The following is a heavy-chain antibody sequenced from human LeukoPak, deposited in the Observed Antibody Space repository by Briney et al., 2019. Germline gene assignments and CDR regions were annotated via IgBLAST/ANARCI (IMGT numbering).Heavy chain of an antibody. V-gene: IGHV1-2*02. J-gene: IGHJ6*03. CDR2: INPNSGGT. Sequence: ASVKVSCKASGYTFTGYYMHWVRQAPGQGLEWMGWINPNSGGTNYAQKFQGRVTMTRDTSISTAYMELSRLRSDDTAVYYCARGQQLVQYYYYYYMDVWGKGTTVTVSS. D-gene: IGHD6-13*01. CDR3: ARGQQLVQYYYYYYMDV. CDR1: GYTFTGYY.